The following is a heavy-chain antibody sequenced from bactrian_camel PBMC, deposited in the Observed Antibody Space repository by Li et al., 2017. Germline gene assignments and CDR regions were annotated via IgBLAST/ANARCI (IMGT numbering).Heavy chain of an antibody. V-gene: IGHV3S44*01. D-gene: IGHD7*01. CDR2: IYVPDGTL. CDR1: EYDFSRLC. Sequence: VESGGGSVQAGGSLRLSCVVSEYDFSRLCMGWFRQAPGKEREGVAHIYVPDGTLRYAETVRGRFTISQDNAKKTAYLQMNSLKLEDTAMYYCAASSRLTGLSLTPGTYNYWGQGTQVTVS. CDR3: AASSRLTGLSLTPGTYNY. J-gene: IGHJ4*01.